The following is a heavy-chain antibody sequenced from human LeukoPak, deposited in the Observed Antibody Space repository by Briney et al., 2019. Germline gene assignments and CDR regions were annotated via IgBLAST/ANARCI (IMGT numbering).Heavy chain of an antibody. CDR2: VYPSGNT. V-gene: IGHV4-38-2*01. J-gene: IGHJ4*02. CDR1: GYSISSGYY. CDR3: ARPYYYDSSGYYFV. Sequence: PSETLSLTCSVSGYSISSGYYWGWIRQPPGKGLEYIGNVYPSGNTHYNPSLKSRVTISVDTSKNQFSLKLSSVTAADTAVYYCARPYYYDSSGYYFVWGQGTLVTVSS. D-gene: IGHD3-22*01.